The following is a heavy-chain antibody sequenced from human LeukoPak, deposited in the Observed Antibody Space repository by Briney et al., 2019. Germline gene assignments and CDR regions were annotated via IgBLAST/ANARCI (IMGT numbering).Heavy chain of an antibody. D-gene: IGHD4-17*01. CDR2: INHSGST. Sequence: PSETLSLNCAVYGGSFSGYYWSWIRQPPGQELVWRVEINHSGSTNYNPSLNSRVIISVDTSKNQFSLKLSSVTAADTAVYYCARCLPVTTHYYYYYYMDVWGKGTTVTVSS. CDR1: GGSFSGYY. J-gene: IGHJ6*03. CDR3: ARCLPVTTHYYYYYYMDV. V-gene: IGHV4-34*01.